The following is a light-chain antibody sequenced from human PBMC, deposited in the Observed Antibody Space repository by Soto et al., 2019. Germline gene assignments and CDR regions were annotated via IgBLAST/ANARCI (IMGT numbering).Light chain of an antibody. J-gene: IGKJ1*01. CDR3: QQYDSYPWT. Sequence: DIQLTQSPSTLSSSVGDRVTITCRASQTISIWLAWFKQRPGKAPQLLIYDASSLEGGVPSRFSGSGSGTEFTLTITSLQPGDFATYYCQQYDSYPWTFGQGTKVDIK. CDR1: QTISIW. V-gene: IGKV1-5*01. CDR2: DAS.